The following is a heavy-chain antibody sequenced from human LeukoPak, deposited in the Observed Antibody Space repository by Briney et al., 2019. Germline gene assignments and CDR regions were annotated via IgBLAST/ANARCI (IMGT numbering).Heavy chain of an antibody. V-gene: IGHV4-59*01. CDR1: GGSIRSYY. D-gene: IGHD3-3*01. CDR2: IYHSGST. Sequence: SETLSLTCTVSGGSIRSYYWSWVRQPPGKGLEWIGYIYHSGSTNYNPSLKSRVNLSVDMAKNQISLKKSSVTAADTAVYYCARSRVWSGYWGYFDYWGQGILVTVSS. CDR3: ARSRVWSGYWGYFDY. J-gene: IGHJ4*02.